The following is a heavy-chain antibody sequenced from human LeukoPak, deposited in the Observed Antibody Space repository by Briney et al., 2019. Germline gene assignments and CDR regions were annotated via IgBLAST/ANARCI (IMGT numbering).Heavy chain of an antibody. J-gene: IGHJ1*01. CDR1: GGSISSYY. CDR3: ARSSPPFGEFPADFQH. CDR2: IYYSGST. V-gene: IGHV4-59*01. Sequence: SETLSLTCTVSGGSISSYYWSWIRQPPGKGLEWIGYIYYSGSTNYNPSLKSRVTISVDTSKNQFSLKLSSVTAADTAVYYCARSSPPFGEFPADFQHWGQGTLVTVSS. D-gene: IGHD3-10*01.